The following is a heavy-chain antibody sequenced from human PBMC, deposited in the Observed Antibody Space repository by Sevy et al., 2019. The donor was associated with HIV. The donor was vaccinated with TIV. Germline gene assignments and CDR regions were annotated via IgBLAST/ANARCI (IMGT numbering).Heavy chain of an antibody. CDR2: IYYSGST. CDR1: GVSISSFY. D-gene: IGHD3-22*01. CDR3: ARRYFYDSRGSTVFDY. J-gene: IGHJ4*02. Sequence: SETLSLTYTVSGVSISSFYWSWIRQPPGKGLEWIGNIYYSGSTNYNPSHKSRVTISVDTSKNQFSLKLSSVTAADTAVYYCARRYFYDSRGSTVFDYWGQGTLVTVSS. V-gene: IGHV4-59*13.